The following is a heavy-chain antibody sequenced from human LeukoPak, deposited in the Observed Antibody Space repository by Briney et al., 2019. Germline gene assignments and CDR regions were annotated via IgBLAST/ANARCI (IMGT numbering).Heavy chain of an antibody. CDR1: GGTFSSYA. V-gene: IGHV1-69*06. CDR2: IIPIFGTA. Sequence: SVNVYSKASGGTFSSYAISWVRQAPGQGLEWMGRIIPIFGTANYAQKFQGRVTITADKSTSTAYMELSSLRPEDTAVYYCARAGRYCSGGSCYSMRTCLYLWGQGTLVTVSS. J-gene: IGHJ5*02. CDR3: ARAGRYCSGGSCYSMRTCLYL. D-gene: IGHD2-15*01.